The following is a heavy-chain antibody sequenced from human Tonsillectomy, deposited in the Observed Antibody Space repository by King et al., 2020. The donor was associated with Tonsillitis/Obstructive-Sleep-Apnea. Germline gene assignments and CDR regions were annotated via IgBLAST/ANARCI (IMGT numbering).Heavy chain of an antibody. Sequence: VQLVESGGGLVQPGRSLRLSCTVSGFTFGDFAVSWVRQAPGKGLEWLGFIRSDFYGGTTEYAAAVKGRFTISRDDSKSIAYLQMNSLKTEDTAVYYCARDVRYHYYYMDVWGKGTTVTVSS. V-gene: IGHV3-49*04. CDR3: ARDVRYHYYYMDV. CDR1: GFTFGDFA. D-gene: IGHD3-16*02. CDR2: IRSDFYGGTT. J-gene: IGHJ6*03.